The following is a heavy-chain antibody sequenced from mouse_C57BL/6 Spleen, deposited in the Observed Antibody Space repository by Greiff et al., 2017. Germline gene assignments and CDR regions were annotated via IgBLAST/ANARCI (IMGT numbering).Heavy chain of an antibody. D-gene: IGHD1-1*01. CDR3: ARGYYGSSYERAMDY. Sequence: QVQLQQPGAELVRPGTSVKLSCKASGYTFTSYWMHWVKQRPGQGLEWIGVIDPSDSYTNYNQKFKGKATLTVDTSSSTAYMQLSSLTSEDSAVYYCARGYYGSSYERAMDYWGQGTSVTVSS. V-gene: IGHV1-59*01. CDR1: GYTFTSYW. CDR2: IDPSDSYT. J-gene: IGHJ4*01.